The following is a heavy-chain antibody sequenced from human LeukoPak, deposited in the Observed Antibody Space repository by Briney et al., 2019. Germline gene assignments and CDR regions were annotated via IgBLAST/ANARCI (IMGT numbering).Heavy chain of an antibody. V-gene: IGHV3-53*01. CDR3: AKGRRFDAFDV. CDR1: GFTVSSNY. CDR2: IYSGGTT. J-gene: IGHJ3*01. D-gene: IGHD4-17*01. Sequence: GGSLRLSCAASGFTVSSNYHNNYHNIYMNWVRQAPGKGLEWVSVIYSGGTTYYADSVKGRFTISRDNSNNTIYLEIDSLRAEDTAVYYCAKGRRFDAFDVWGRGTTGIVSS.